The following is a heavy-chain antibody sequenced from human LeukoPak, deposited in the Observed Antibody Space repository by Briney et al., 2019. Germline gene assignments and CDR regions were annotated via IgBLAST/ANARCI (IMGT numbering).Heavy chain of an antibody. CDR1: GGSFSGYY. V-gene: IGHV4-34*01. D-gene: IGHD3-10*01. CDR2: INHSGST. J-gene: IGHJ5*02. Sequence: SETLSLTCAVYGGSFSGYYWSWIRQPPGKGLEWIGEINHSGSTNYNPSLKSRVTISVDTSKNQFSLKLSSVTAADTAVYYCARLFITMVRGVINHWFDPWAREPWSPSPQ. CDR3: ARLFITMVRGVINHWFDP.